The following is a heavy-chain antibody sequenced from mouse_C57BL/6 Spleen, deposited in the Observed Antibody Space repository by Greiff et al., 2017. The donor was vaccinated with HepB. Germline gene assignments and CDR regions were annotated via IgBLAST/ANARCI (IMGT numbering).Heavy chain of an antibody. CDR3: ARVGYGSSYGWYFDV. V-gene: IGHV5-4*01. Sequence: EVQRVESGGGLVKPGGSLKLSCAASGFTFSSYAMSWVRQTPEKRLEWVATISDGGSYTYYPDNVKGRFTISRDNAKNNLYLQRSHLKSEDTAMYYCARVGYGSSYGWYFDVWGTGTTVTVSS. J-gene: IGHJ1*03. CDR1: GFTFSSYA. D-gene: IGHD1-1*01. CDR2: ISDGGSYT.